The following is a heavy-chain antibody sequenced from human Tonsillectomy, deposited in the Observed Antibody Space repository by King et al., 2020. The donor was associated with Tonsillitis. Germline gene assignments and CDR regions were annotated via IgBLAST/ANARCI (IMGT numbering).Heavy chain of an antibody. CDR3: ARDFEYSSSSSFDY. CDR1: GGSFSGYY. CDR2: ITHSGST. Sequence: VQLQQWGAGLLKPSETLSLTCAVYGGSFSGYYWSWIRQPPGKGLVWIGEITHSGSTNYNPSLKSRVTQSVDTSKNQFSLKLSSVTAADTAVYYCARDFEYSSSSSFDYWGQGTLVTVSS. J-gene: IGHJ4*02. D-gene: IGHD6-6*01. V-gene: IGHV4-34*01.